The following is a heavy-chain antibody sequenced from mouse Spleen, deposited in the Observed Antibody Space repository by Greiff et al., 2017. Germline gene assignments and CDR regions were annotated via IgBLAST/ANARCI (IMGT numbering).Heavy chain of an antibody. D-gene: IGHD3-2*01. CDR2: IHPSDSDT. CDR1: GYTFTSYW. J-gene: IGHJ2*01. CDR3: AIGQLGLRGDFDY. Sequence: QVQLQQPGAELVKPGASVKVSCKASGYTFTSYWMHWVKQRPGQGLELIGRIHPSDSDTNYNQKFKGKATLTVDKSSSTAYMQLSSLTSEDSAVYYCAIGQLGLRGDFDYWGQGTTLTVSS. V-gene: IGHV1-74*01.